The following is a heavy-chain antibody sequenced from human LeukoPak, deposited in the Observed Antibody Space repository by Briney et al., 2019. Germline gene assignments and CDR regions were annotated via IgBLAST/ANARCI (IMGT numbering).Heavy chain of an antibody. D-gene: IGHD2-2*01. CDR3: ARDRVPAAIGGDY. CDR2: INPNSGGT. J-gene: IGHJ4*02. Sequence: PWASVKVSCKASGYTFTGYYMHWVRQAPGQGREWMGWINPNSGGTNYAQKFQGRVTMTRDTSISTAYMELSRLRSDDTAVYYCARDRVPAAIGGDYWGQGTLVTVSS. V-gene: IGHV1-2*02. CDR1: GYTFTGYY.